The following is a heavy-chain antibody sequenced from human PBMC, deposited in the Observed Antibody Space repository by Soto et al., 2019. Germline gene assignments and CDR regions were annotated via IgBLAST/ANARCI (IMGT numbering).Heavy chain of an antibody. CDR2: ISGSGGRT. Sequence: GGSLRLSCLASGFPFSSYAMSWVRQTPGKGLEWVSGISGSGGRTYYADSVKGRFTISSDNSNNTLSLQMHILRVEDTAVYFCAKGGYYSLFDIWGQGTVVTVSS. V-gene: IGHV3-23*01. CDR1: GFPFSSYA. CDR3: AKGGYYSLFDI. D-gene: IGHD3-16*01. J-gene: IGHJ3*02.